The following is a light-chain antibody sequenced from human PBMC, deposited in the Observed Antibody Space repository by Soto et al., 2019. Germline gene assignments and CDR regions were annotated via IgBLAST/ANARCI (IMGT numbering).Light chain of an antibody. Sequence: EIVLTQSPATLSLSPGERATLSCRASQSVTRYLAWYQQKPGQAPRLLIYDASKRATGIPARFSGSGSGTDFFLTISRLEPEDVAVYYCQHRSDWPTFGQGTKLEI. V-gene: IGKV3-11*01. CDR2: DAS. J-gene: IGKJ1*01. CDR1: QSVTRY. CDR3: QHRSDWPT.